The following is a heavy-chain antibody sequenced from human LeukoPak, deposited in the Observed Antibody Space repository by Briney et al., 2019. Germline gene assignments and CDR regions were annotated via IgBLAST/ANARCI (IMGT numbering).Heavy chain of an antibody. J-gene: IGHJ4*02. CDR3: ARDRGYCSSTSCYNPLDY. V-gene: IGHV1-2*02. CDR2: INPNSGGT. D-gene: IGHD2-2*01. Sequence: GASVKVSCKASGGTFSSYAVSWVRQAPGQGLEWMGWINPNSGGTNYAQKFQGRVTMTRDTSISTAYMELSRLRSDDTAVYYCARDRGYCSSTSCYNPLDYWGQGTLVTVSS. CDR1: GGTFSSYA.